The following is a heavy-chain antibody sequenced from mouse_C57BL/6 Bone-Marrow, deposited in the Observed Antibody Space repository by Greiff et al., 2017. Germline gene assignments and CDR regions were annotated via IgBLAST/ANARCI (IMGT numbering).Heavy chain of an antibody. CDR1: GYTFTSYW. CDR2: IDPSDSYT. V-gene: IGHV1-59*01. J-gene: IGHJ4*01. CDR3: ARRDY. Sequence: VKLQQPGAELVRPGTSVKLSCKASGYTFTSYWMHWVKQRPGQGLEWIGVIDPSDSYTNYNQKFKGKATLTVDTSSSTAYMQLSSLTSEDSAVYYCARRDYWGQGTSVTVSS.